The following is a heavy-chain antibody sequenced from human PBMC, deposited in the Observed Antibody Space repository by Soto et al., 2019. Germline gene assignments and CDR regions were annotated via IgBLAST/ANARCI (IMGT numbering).Heavy chain of an antibody. J-gene: IGHJ6*02. Sequence: SETLSLTCTVSGGSISSYYWSWIRQPPGKGLEWIGYIYYSGSTNYNPSLKSRVTISVDTSKNQFSLKLSSVTAADTAVYYCARGVGATIYYYYYGMDVWGQGTTVIVSS. V-gene: IGHV4-59*01. CDR2: IYYSGST. CDR3: ARGVGATIYYYYYGMDV. CDR1: GGSISSYY. D-gene: IGHD1-26*01.